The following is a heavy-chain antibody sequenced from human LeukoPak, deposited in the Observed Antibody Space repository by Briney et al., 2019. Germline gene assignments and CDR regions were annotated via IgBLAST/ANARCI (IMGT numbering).Heavy chain of an antibody. CDR2: ISAYNGNT. CDR1: GCTFSSHG. CDR3: ARAYYHDTSSYQGFDF. V-gene: IGHV1-18*01. Sequence: ASVKVSCKASGCTFSSHGYTWVRQAPGQGLEWMGWISAYNGNTDYAQKFQGRVTMTTDTSTSTAYMELRSLRSADTAVYFCARAYYHDTSSYQGFDFWGQGTLVTVSS. D-gene: IGHD3-22*01. J-gene: IGHJ4*02.